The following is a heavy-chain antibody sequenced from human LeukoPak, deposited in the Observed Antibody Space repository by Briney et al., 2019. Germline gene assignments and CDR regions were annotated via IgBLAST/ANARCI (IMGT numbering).Heavy chain of an antibody. V-gene: IGHV3-53*01. CDR1: GFTVSSNY. D-gene: IGHD3-3*01. Sequence: PGGSLRLSCAASGFTVSSNYMSWVRQAPGKGLEWVSVIYSGGSTYYADSVKGRFTISRDNSKNTLYLQMNSLRAEDTAVYYCARVSRSDFWSGYDFDYRGQGTLVTVSS. CDR2: IYSGGST. J-gene: IGHJ4*02. CDR3: ARVSRSDFWSGYDFDY.